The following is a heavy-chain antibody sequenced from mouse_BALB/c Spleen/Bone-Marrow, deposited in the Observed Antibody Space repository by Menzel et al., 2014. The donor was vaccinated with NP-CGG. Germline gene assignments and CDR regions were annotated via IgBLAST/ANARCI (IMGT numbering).Heavy chain of an antibody. D-gene: IGHD2-3*01. Sequence: VQVVESGAELARPGASVKLSCKASGYTLTSYWMQWVKQRPGQGLEWIGAIYPGDGDTRYTQKFKGKATLTADKSSSTAYMQLSSLASEDSAVYYCARWLLPFDYWGQGTTLTVSS. CDR1: GYTLTSYW. V-gene: IGHV1-87*01. CDR2: IYPGDGDT. CDR3: ARWLLPFDY. J-gene: IGHJ2*01.